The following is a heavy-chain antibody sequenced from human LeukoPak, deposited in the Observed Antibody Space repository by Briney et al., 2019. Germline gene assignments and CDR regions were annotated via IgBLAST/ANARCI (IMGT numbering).Heavy chain of an antibody. CDR3: ARVRDDYTYFDC. D-gene: IGHD4-11*01. Sequence: PGGSLRLSCSASGSTFSSYAMHWVRQAPGKGLMWVSRINSDGSRTTYADSVRGRFTISRDNAKSTLYLQINSLRAEDTAVYYCARVRDDYTYFDCWGQGTLVTVSS. J-gene: IGHJ4*02. V-gene: IGHV3-74*01. CDR1: GSTFSSYA. CDR2: INSDGSRT.